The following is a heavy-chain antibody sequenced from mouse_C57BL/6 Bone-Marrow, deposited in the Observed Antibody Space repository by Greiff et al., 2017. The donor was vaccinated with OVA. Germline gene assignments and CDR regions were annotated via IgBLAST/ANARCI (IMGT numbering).Heavy chain of an antibody. CDR2: INPSTGGT. CDR1: GYSFTGYY. Sequence: EVQLQQSGPELVKPGASVKISCKASGYSFTGYYMNWVKQSPEKSLEWIGEINPSTGGTTYNQKFKAKATLTVDKSSSTAYMQLKSLTSEDSAVYYCARVRSDVVDYWGQGTTLTVSS. V-gene: IGHV1-42*01. CDR3: ARVRSDVVDY. J-gene: IGHJ2*01.